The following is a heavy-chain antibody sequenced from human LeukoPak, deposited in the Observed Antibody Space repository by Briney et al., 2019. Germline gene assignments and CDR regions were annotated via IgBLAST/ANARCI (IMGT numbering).Heavy chain of an antibody. CDR2: IYPDDADT. CDR1: GYSFTSYW. J-gene: IGHJ4*02. V-gene: IGHV5-51*01. D-gene: IGHD6-19*01. Sequence: GAPLKISCKVSGYSFTSYWIAWVRQMPGKGLEWMGIIYPDDADTTYSPSFEGQVTFSVDRFVSTAYLHWSSLKASDTAMYYCARQGELGVAGYDYWGQGTRVTVSS. CDR3: ARQGELGVAGYDY.